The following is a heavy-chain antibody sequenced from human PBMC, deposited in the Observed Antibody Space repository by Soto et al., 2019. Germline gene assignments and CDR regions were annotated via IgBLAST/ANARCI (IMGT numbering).Heavy chain of an antibody. CDR2: INSGGST. Sequence: GGSLRLSCVASGFTFSNYGMHWVRQAPGKGLEWVSVINSGGSTYYADSVKGRFTISRDHSRNTLYLQMNSLRVEDTAVYYCAREVFCSSSSCQVRYGMDVWGQGTTVTVSS. J-gene: IGHJ6*02. CDR3: AREVFCSSSSCQVRYGMDV. D-gene: IGHD2-2*01. CDR1: GFTFSNYG. V-gene: IGHV3-53*01.